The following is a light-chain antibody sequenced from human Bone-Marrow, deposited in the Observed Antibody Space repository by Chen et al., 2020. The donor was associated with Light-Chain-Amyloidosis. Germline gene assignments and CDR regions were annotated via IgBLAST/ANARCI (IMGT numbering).Light chain of an antibody. CDR2: DVS. CDR1: SSDVGGYHY. V-gene: IGLV2-14*01. Sequence: QSALPQPASGSGSPGQSITISCTGTSSDVGGYHYVSWYQQHPGKAPKLLVYDVSNRPSGVSNRFSGSKSGNTASQTVSGLQAADEADYYCSSYTSSSTLEGVFGGGTKLTVL. J-gene: IGLJ3*02. CDR3: SSYTSSSTLEGV.